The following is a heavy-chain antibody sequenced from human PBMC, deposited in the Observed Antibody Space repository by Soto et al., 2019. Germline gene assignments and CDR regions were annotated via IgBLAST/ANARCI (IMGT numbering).Heavy chain of an antibody. CDR1: GGTFSTYP. D-gene: IGHD3-9*01. V-gene: IGHV1-69*11. CDR3: ARGPSNDDPLTGYPAYYCDD. J-gene: IGHJ4*02. CDR2: IIPVLGTA. Sequence: QVQLVQSGAEVKKPGSSVKVSCKASGGTFSTYPISWVRQALGHGLEWMGGIIPVLGTANYAKRFQDRVTITADESTSTAYRDLSSLRSEDPAFYYCARGPSNDDPLTGYPAYYCDDWGQGTLVTVSS.